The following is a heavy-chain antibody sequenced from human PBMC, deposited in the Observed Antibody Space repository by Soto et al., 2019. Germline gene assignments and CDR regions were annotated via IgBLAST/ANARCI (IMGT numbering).Heavy chain of an antibody. D-gene: IGHD7-27*01. CDR3: ARAGTNSRYFDL. CDR1: GDSISSFY. V-gene: IGHV4-59*01. Sequence: QMQLQESGPGLVKPSETLSLTCTVSGDSISSFYWSWIRQPPGKGLEWIGYIYYSGTTNYNPSLGSRVTISVDTSKNLFSLKLSSVTAADTAVYFCARAGTNSRYFDLWGRGTLVTVSS. J-gene: IGHJ2*01. CDR2: IYYSGTT.